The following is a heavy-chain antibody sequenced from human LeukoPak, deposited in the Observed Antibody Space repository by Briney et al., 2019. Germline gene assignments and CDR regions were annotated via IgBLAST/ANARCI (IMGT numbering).Heavy chain of an antibody. J-gene: IGHJ4*02. D-gene: IGHD6-13*01. CDR1: GGSFSGYY. Sequence: PSETLSLTCAVYGGSFSGYYWSWIRQPPGKGLEWIGEISHSGSTNYNPSLKSRVTISVDTSKNQFSLKLSSVTAADTAVYYCARGRRYSSTVDYWGQGTLVTVSS. V-gene: IGHV4-34*01. CDR3: ARGRRYSSTVDY. CDR2: ISHSGST.